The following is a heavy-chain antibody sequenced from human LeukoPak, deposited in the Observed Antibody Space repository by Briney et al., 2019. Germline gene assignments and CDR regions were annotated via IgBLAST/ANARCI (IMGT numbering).Heavy chain of an antibody. CDR1: GFTFSSYG. Sequence: PGGSLRLSCAASGFTFSSYGMNWVRQAPGKGLEWVSAISGSGNRTFYADSVKGRFTISRDNSKNTLYLHMNSLRAEDTAVYYCASAGCGFGAFFDWGQGTLVTVSS. CDR2: ISGSGNRT. J-gene: IGHJ4*02. V-gene: IGHV3-23*01. CDR3: ASAGCGFGAFFD. D-gene: IGHD6-25*01.